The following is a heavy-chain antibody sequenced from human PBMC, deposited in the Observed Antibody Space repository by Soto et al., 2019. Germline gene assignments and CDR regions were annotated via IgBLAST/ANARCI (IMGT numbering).Heavy chain of an antibody. CDR2: IYYSGST. V-gene: IGHV4-39*01. Sequence: SETLSLTCTVSGGSISSSSYYWGWIRQPPGKGLEWIGSIYYSGSTYYNPSLKSRVTISVDTSKNQFSLKLSSVTAADTAVYYCARRGYSSSWYLRPSYYYYYGMDVWGQGTTVTVSS. J-gene: IGHJ6*02. CDR1: GGSISSSSYY. D-gene: IGHD6-13*01. CDR3: ARRGYSSSWYLRPSYYYYYGMDV.